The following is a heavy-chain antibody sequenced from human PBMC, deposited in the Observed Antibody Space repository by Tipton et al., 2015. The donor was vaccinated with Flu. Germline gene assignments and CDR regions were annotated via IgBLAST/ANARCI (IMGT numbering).Heavy chain of an antibody. CDR3: ARHRYYADDTGPGVSFNY. D-gene: IGHD3-3*01. CDR1: GGSFSGYN. J-gene: IGHJ4*02. V-gene: IGHV4-34*01. Sequence: TLSLTCAVFGGSFSGYNWNWIRQAPGKGLEWIGEINHRGGTNYNPSLKSQVTISLDTSENQFSLKLSAVTAADTAVYYCARHRYYADDTGPGVSFNYWGQGTLVAVSS. CDR2: INHRGGT.